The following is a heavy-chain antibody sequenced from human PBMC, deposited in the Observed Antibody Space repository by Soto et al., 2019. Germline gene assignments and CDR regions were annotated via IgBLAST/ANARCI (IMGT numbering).Heavy chain of an antibody. V-gene: IGHV4-31*03. Sequence: QVQLQESGPGLVKPSQTLSLTCTVSGGSISSGGYYWSWIRQHPGKGLEWIGYIYYSGSTYYNPSLKSRVTISVDTSKNQFSLKLSSVTAADTAVYYCARSASRSSFGVVTDPFDIWGQGTMVTVSS. D-gene: IGHD3-3*01. CDR2: IYYSGST. CDR1: GGSISSGGYY. CDR3: ARSASRSSFGVVTDPFDI. J-gene: IGHJ3*02.